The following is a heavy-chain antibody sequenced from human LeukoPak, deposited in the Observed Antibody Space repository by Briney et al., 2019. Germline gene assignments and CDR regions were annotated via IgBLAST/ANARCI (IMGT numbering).Heavy chain of an antibody. J-gene: IGHJ1*01. CDR3: AKDMNYYDSSGYYYGYFQH. CDR2: ISGDGGST. CDR1: GFTFDDYA. Sequence: GGSLRLSCAASGFTFDDYAMHWVRQAPGKGLGWVSLISGDGGSTYYADSVKGRFTISRDNSKNSLYLQMNSLRTEDTALYYCAKDMNYYDSSGYYYGYFQHWGQGTLVTVSS. D-gene: IGHD3-22*01. V-gene: IGHV3-43*02.